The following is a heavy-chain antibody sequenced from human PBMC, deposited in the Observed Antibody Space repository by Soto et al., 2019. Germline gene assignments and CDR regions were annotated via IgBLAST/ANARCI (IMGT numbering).Heavy chain of an antibody. CDR1: GNTFSNSA. J-gene: IGHJ4*02. V-gene: IGHV1-69*13. Sequence: ASVKVSCKASGNTFSNSATAWVRQAPGQGLEWMGVIIPMFGAADYAQKFQGRVTITADESTSTTYMELSGLRSEDTAVYYCARWAGYCTSARCYTPLDYWGQGTLVTVSS. CDR3: ARWAGYCTSARCYTPLDY. D-gene: IGHD2-2*02. CDR2: IIPMFGAA.